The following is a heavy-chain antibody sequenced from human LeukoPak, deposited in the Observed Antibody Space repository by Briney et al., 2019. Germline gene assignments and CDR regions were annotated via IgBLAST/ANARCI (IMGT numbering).Heavy chain of an antibody. D-gene: IGHD3-3*01. V-gene: IGHV1-2*02. CDR3: ARDFERVTIFED. Sequence: ASVKVSCKASGSTFSDYHINWVRQASGQGPEWMGWINPKSGDAKYGQAFQGRVTMTRDTSISTAYMELSRLRSDDTAVYYCARDFERVTIFEDWGQGTLVTVSS. CDR1: GSTFSDYH. CDR2: INPKSGDA. J-gene: IGHJ4*02.